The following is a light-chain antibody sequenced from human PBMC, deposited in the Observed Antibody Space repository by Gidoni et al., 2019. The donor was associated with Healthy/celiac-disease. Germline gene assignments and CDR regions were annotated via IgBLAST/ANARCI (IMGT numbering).Light chain of an antibody. Sequence: EIVMTQSPATLSVSPGERATLSCRASQSVSSNLAWYQQKPGQAPRLLIYGASTRATGIPARLSGSGSGTEFTLTISSLQSEDFAVYYCQQYNNWPITFGQGKRLEIK. CDR2: GAS. CDR1: QSVSSN. J-gene: IGKJ5*01. V-gene: IGKV3-15*01. CDR3: QQYNNWPIT.